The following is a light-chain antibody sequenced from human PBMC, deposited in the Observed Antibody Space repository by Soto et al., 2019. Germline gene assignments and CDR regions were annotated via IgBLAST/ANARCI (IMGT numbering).Light chain of an antibody. CDR3: CSYAGSYTLV. CDR1: SSDIGGYNY. V-gene: IGLV2-11*01. Sequence: QSALTQPRSVSGSPGQSVTISCTGTSSDIGGYNYVSWYQQHPGKAPKVMIYDVSKRPSGVPDRFSGSKSGNTASLTISGLQADDEADYSCCSYAGSYTLVFGGGTKLTVL. J-gene: IGLJ2*01. CDR2: DVS.